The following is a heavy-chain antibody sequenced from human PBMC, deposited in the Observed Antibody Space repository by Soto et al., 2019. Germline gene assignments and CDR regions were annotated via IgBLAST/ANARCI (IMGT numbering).Heavy chain of an antibody. V-gene: IGHV4-31*03. D-gene: IGHD2-15*01. CDR3: ARGPIVVVVDRDHKWLDP. CDR1: GGSISSGGYY. J-gene: IGHJ5*02. Sequence: SETLSLTCTVSGGSISSGGYYWSWIRQHPGKGLEWIGYIYYSGSTYYNPSLKSRVTISVDTSKNQFSLKLSSVTAADTAVYYCARGPIVVVVDRDHKWLDPWGQGTLVTV. CDR2: IYYSGST.